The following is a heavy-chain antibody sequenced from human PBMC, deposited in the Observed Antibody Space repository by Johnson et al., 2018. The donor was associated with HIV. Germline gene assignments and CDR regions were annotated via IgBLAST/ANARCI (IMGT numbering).Heavy chain of an antibody. CDR3: ARVIGYDSSGKACDI. D-gene: IGHD3-22*01. CDR1: GFTVSSNY. Sequence: EVQLVESGGGLVQPGGSLRLSCAASGFTVSSNYMSWVRQAPGKGLEWVSVIYSGGSTYYADSVKGRFTISRDNSKNTLYLQMNSLRAEETALYYCARVIGYDSSGKACDIWGRGTMVTVSS. J-gene: IGHJ3*02. CDR2: IYSGGST. V-gene: IGHV3-66*01.